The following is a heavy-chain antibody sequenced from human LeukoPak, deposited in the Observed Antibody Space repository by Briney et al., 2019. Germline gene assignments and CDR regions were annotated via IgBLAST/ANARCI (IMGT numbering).Heavy chain of an antibody. J-gene: IGHJ5*02. CDR1: GYTFTSHY. D-gene: IGHD3-3*01. V-gene: IGHV1-46*01. CDR3: ARDKRFLEWSNWFDP. CDR2: ISPSGGSP. Sequence: ASVKVSCKASGYTFTSHYMHWVRQAPGQGLEWMGLISPSGGSPSYAQNFQGRVTMTWDTSTSTVYMELSSLRSDDTAVYYCARDKRFLEWSNWFDPWGQGTLVTVSS.